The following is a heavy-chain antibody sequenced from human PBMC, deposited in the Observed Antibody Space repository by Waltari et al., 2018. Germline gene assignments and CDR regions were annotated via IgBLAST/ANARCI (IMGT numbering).Heavy chain of an antibody. CDR2: INYSGNT. Sequence: QVRLQESGPGLVKPSETLSLICTVSGGSISRHYWSWIRQPPGKGLEWIAYINYSGNTNYNPSLKGRVTISIDTSKNQFSLRLSSVTAADTAVYYCARDFRGTDYWGQGTLVTVSS. CDR3: ARDFRGTDY. J-gene: IGHJ4*02. CDR1: GGSISRHY. V-gene: IGHV4-59*11. D-gene: IGHD3-16*01.